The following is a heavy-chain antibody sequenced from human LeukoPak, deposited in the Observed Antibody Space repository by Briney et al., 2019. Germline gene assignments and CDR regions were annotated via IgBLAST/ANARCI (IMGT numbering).Heavy chain of an antibody. CDR2: ISSGGSSI. D-gene: IGHD3-3*01. CDR3: ARLQEDYDFWSGSRAWFDP. CDR1: GFTFSSYE. Sequence: GGSLRLSCAASGFTFSSYEMNWVRQAPGKGLEWVSYISSGGSSISYADSVKGRFTISRDNAKNSLYLQMNSLRAEDTAVSYCARLQEDYDFWSGSRAWFDPWGQGTLVTVSS. J-gene: IGHJ5*02. V-gene: IGHV3-48*03.